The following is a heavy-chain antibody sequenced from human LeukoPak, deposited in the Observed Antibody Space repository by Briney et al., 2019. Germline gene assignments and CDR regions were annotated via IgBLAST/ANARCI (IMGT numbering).Heavy chain of an antibody. CDR2: IYYTGST. Sequence: KPSETLSLTCTVSGGSISSYYWSWIRQPPGRGLEWIGYIYYTGSTNYNPSLKSRVTISVDTSKNQFSLKLNSVTAADTAVYYCARGRGVEGPNWFGPWGQGTLVTVSS. CDR1: GGSISSYY. J-gene: IGHJ5*02. D-gene: IGHD3-10*01. CDR3: ARGRGVEGPNWFGP. V-gene: IGHV4-59*08.